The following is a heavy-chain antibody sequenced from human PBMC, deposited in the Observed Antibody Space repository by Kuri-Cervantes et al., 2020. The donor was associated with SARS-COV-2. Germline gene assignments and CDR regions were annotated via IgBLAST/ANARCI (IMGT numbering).Heavy chain of an antibody. CDR1: GGTFSSYA. CDR3: ARDLIAARPEVFDP. D-gene: IGHD6-6*01. Sequence: SVKVSCKASGGTFSSYAISWVRQAPGQGLEWMGRIIPILGTANYAQKFQGRVTITADKSTSTAYTELSSLRSEDTAVYYCARDLIAARPEVFDPWGQGTLVTDSS. CDR2: IIPILGTA. V-gene: IGHV1-69*04. J-gene: IGHJ5*02.